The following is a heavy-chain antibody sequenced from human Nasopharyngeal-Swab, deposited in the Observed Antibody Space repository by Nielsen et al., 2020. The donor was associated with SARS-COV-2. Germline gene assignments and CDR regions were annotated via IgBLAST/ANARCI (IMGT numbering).Heavy chain of an antibody. V-gene: IGHV3-21*01. CDR2: ISSSSSYI. CDR3: ARGGYGSGTNYYCYYMDV. Sequence: WIRQPTGKGLEWVPSISSSSSYIYYADSVKGRFTISRDNAKNSLYLQMNSLRAEDTAVYYCARGGYGSGTNYYCYYMDVWGKGTTVTVSS. J-gene: IGHJ6*03. D-gene: IGHD3-10*01.